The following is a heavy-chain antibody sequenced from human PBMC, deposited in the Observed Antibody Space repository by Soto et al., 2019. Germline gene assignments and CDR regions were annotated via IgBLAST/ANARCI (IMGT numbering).Heavy chain of an antibody. Sequence: QVQLQESGPGLVKPSETLSLTCTVSGGSISSYYWSWIRQPPGKGLEWIGYIYYSGSTNYNPSLKSRVTISVDTSKNQFSLKLSSVTAADTAVYYCARDPQGTGWFDPWGQGTLVTVSS. J-gene: IGHJ5*02. CDR3: ARDPQGTGWFDP. CDR2: IYYSGST. V-gene: IGHV4-59*01. CDR1: GGSISSYY.